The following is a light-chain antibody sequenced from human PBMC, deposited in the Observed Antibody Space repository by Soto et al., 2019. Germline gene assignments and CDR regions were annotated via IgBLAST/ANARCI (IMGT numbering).Light chain of an antibody. CDR1: QSVLYSSNNKDT. J-gene: IGKJ4*01. V-gene: IGKV4-1*01. CDR2: WAS. CDR3: QQYYDLLT. Sequence: DIVMTQSPDSLAVSLGERATINCRSSQSVLYSSNNKDTIAWYQQKPGQPPRLIIYWASTRESGVPDRFSVSGSGTDFTLTISSLQAEDVAVYYCQQYYDLLTFGGGTKVEIK.